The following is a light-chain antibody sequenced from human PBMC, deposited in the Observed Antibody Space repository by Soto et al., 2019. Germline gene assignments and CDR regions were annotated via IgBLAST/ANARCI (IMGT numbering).Light chain of an antibody. J-gene: IGKJ1*01. CDR3: LQDYDYPWT. V-gene: IGKV1-6*01. Sequence: AIQITQSPSSLSASIGGRVTITCRASQGIRNDLAWYRQKPGKAPELLIFAASSLQSGVSLRFSGSGSGTDFTLTISSLQPEDFATYYCLQDYDYPWTFGQGTKVDIK. CDR1: QGIRND. CDR2: AAS.